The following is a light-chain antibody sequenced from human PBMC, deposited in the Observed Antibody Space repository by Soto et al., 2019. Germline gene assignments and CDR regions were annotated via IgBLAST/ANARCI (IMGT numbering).Light chain of an antibody. CDR2: EVT. J-gene: IGLJ3*02. CDR3: SSYAGSNNLV. CDR1: SSDVGGYNY. Sequence: QSALTQPPSASGSPGQSVTISCTGASSDVGGYNYVSWCQQHPGKAPKLMIYEVTKRPSGVPDRLSGSKSGNTASLTVSGLQAEDEADYYCSSYAGSNNLVFGGGTKLTVL. V-gene: IGLV2-8*01.